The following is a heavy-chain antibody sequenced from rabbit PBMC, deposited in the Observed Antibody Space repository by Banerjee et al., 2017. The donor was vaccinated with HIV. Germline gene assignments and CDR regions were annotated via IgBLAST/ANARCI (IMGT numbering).Heavy chain of an antibody. J-gene: IGHJ3*01. Sequence: QEQLEESGGDLVKPGASLTLTCTASGFSFSSSYSICWVRQAPGKGLEWIACIYAGSSGSTYYASWAKGRFTISKTSSTVDLKMTSLTAADTATYFCARDRLYTRVDLWGQGTLVTVS. V-gene: IGHV1S45*01. CDR3: ARDRLYTRVDL. CDR1: GFSFSSSYS. CDR2: IYAGSSGST.